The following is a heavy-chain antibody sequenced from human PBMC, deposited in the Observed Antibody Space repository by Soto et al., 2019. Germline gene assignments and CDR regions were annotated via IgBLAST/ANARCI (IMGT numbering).Heavy chain of an antibody. Sequence: SETRSLTCTVSSASIRSYYWSWIRQPPGKGLEWIGYIYYSGSTNCNPSLKSRVTISVDTSKNQFSLKLSSVTAADTAVYYCARDNGREQYYDSSGYWYYFDYWGQGTLVTVS. CDR2: IYYSGST. D-gene: IGHD3-22*01. J-gene: IGHJ4*02. V-gene: IGHV4-59*01. CDR3: ARDNGREQYYDSSGYWYYFDY. CDR1: SASIRSYY.